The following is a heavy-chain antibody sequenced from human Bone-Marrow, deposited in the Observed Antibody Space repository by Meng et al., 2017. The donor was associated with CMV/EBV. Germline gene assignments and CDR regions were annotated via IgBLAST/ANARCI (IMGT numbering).Heavy chain of an antibody. CDR1: GFTFSSYA. V-gene: IGHV3-30*04. CDR2: ISYDGSKK. CDR3: ARMGQQLVLGWFDP. D-gene: IGHD6-13*01. Sequence: GESLKISCAASGFTFSSYAMHWVRQAPGKGLEWVAVISYDGSKKFYADSVKGRFTISRDNSKNTLYLQMNNLRTEDTAVYYCARMGQQLVLGWFDPWGQGTLVNVPS. J-gene: IGHJ5*02.